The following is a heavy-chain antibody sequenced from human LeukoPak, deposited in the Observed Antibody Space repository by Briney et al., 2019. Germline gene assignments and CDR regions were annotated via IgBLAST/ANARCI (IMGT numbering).Heavy chain of an antibody. CDR3: ARGGAARPAY. CDR1: GLTLSNYG. CDR2: ISSTSSAK. J-gene: IGHJ4*02. D-gene: IGHD6-6*01. Sequence: GGSLRLSCVASGLTLSNYGINWVRQAPGKGLEWVSYISSTSSAKNYADSVKGRFTISRDNAKNSLYLQMNSLRVEDTAVYYCARGGAARPAYWGQGTLVTVSS. V-gene: IGHV3-48*01.